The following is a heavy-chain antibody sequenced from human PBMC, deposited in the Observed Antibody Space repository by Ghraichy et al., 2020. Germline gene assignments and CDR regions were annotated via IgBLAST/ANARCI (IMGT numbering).Heavy chain of an antibody. J-gene: IGHJ4*02. D-gene: IGHD5-18*01. CDR3: VRAARGSIYGYGY. CDR1: GLSFSRYN. V-gene: IGHV3-48*02. CDR2: ISSSSGRV. Sequence: GESLNISCVVSGLSFSRYNMNWVRQAPGKGPEWLSFISSSSGRVYYAASVKGRFTISSDNAKDSLYLQMDSLRDDDTAVYYCVRAARGSIYGYGYWGQGTLVTVSS.